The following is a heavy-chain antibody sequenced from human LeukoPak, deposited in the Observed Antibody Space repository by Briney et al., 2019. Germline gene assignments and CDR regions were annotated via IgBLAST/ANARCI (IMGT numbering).Heavy chain of an antibody. V-gene: IGHV4-34*01. CDR3: ARGASAGSVDF. CDR2: INQSGTT. J-gene: IGHJ4*02. D-gene: IGHD3-10*01. Sequence: SETLSLTCAVYVGSFSGYYWTWIRQSPGKGLEWIGDINQSGTTNYNASLKSRVTTSVDTSKNQFSLKVTAVTAADTAVYYCARGASAGSVDFWGQGTLVTVSS. CDR1: VGSFSGYY.